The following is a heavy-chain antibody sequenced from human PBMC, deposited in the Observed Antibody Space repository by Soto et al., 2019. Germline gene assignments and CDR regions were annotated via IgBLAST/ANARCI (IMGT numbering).Heavy chain of an antibody. CDR2: IYSARST. V-gene: IGHV3-53*01. Sequence: GGSLRLSCAASGLTVSSSYMSWVRQARGKGLQWVLVIYSARSTYDANSVNGRFTISRDISTNMVYLQMSSLTDEDTAVYYCARAREPEYSSAIFFDIWGQGALVTVSS. CDR3: ARAREPEYSSAIFFDI. CDR1: GLTVSSSY. D-gene: IGHD5-18*01. J-gene: IGHJ4*02.